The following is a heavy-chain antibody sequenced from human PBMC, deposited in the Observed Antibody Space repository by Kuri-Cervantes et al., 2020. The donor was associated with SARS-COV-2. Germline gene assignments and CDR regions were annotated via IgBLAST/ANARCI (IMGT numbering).Heavy chain of an antibody. J-gene: IGHJ6*02. D-gene: IGHD1-26*01. Sequence: GESLKISCVGSGFTFNTYSLNWVRQAPGKGLEWVASISSSRPYIFYADSVKGRFTVSRDNAKKSLFLQMNSLRVEDTAVYYCARGRGVEARWEGDYYHVMDVWGPGTTVTVSS. CDR3: ARGRGVEARWEGDYYHVMDV. CDR1: GFTFNTYS. CDR2: ISSSRPYI. V-gene: IGHV3-21*01.